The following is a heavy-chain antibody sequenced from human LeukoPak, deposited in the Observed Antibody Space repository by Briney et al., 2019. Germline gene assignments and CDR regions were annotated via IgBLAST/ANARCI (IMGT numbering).Heavy chain of an antibody. D-gene: IGHD4/OR15-4a*01. J-gene: IGHJ4*02. Sequence: GVSLRLSCTASGFIFSDYWMSRVRQAPGKGLEWVANIKQDGSEKHYVDSVKDRFTISRDNAKSSLYLQMNSLRAEDTAVYYCAKSALQDRSTWCEHYDCWGPGTLVTVYS. CDR3: AKSALQDRSTWCEHYDC. V-gene: IGHV3-7*01. CDR1: GFIFSDYW. CDR2: IKQDGSEK.